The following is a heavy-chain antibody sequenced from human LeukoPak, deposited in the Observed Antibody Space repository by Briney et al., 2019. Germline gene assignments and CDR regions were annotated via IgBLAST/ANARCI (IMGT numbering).Heavy chain of an antibody. Sequence: PGGSLRLSCAASGFTFSSYSMNWVRQAPGKGLEWVSSISSSSSYIYYADSVKGRFTISRDNAKNSLYLQMNSLRAEDTAVYYCARVKSGSYYFRDYWGQGTLVTVSS. V-gene: IGHV3-21*01. J-gene: IGHJ4*02. D-gene: IGHD1-26*01. CDR1: GFTFSSYS. CDR3: ARVKSGSYYFRDY. CDR2: ISSSSSYI.